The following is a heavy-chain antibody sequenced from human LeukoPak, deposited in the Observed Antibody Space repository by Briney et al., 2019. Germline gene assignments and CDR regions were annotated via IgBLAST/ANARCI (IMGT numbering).Heavy chain of an antibody. D-gene: IGHD3-3*01. CDR3: ARAPRRITIFGVVSDAFDI. J-gene: IGHJ3*02. V-gene: IGHV4-34*01. CDR2: INHSGST. Sequence: PSETLSLTCAVYGGSFSGYYWSWIRQPPGKGLEWIGEINHSGSTNYNPSLKSRITISVDTSKNQFSLKLSSVTAADTAVYYCARAPRRITIFGVVSDAFDIWGQGTMVTVSS. CDR1: GGSFSGYY.